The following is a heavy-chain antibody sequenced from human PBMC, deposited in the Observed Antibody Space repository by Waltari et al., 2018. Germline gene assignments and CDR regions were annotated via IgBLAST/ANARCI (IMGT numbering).Heavy chain of an antibody. V-gene: IGHV3-49*03. CDR3: TRDGLVYYYYYGMDV. Sequence: EVQLVESGGGLVQPGRSLRLSCTASGFTFGDYAMSWFRQAPGKGLEWVGFIRSKAYGGTTEDAASVKGRFTISRDDSKSIAYLQMNSLKTEDTAVYYCTRDGLVYYYYYGMDVWGQGTTVTVSS. CDR2: IRSKAYGGTT. CDR1: GFTFGDYA. J-gene: IGHJ6*02.